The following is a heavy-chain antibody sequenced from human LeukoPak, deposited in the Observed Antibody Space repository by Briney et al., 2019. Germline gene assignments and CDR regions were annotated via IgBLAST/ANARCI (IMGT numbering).Heavy chain of an antibody. J-gene: IGHJ4*02. CDR3: AKDIEYYYDSSAFDY. CDR1: GFTFSSYA. CDR2: ISGSGGST. V-gene: IGHV3-23*01. Sequence: GGSLRLSCAASGFTFSSYAMSWVRQAPGKGLEWVSAISGSGGSTYYADSVKGRFTISRDNSKNTLYLQMNSLRAEDTALYYCAKDIEYYYDSSAFDYWGQGTLVTVSS. D-gene: IGHD3-22*01.